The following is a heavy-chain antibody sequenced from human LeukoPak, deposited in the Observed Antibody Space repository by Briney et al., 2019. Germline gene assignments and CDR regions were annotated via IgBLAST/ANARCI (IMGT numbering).Heavy chain of an antibody. J-gene: IGHJ4*02. CDR2: ISGSGGST. D-gene: IGHD3-10*01. CDR3: ARSLTKVRGYDY. CDR1: GFTFSSYA. Sequence: PGGSLRLSCAASGFTFSSYAMSWVRQAPGKGLEWDSAISGSGGSTYYADSVNGRFTIPRDNSKNTVYLQMNSLRIEDTAVYYCARSLTKVRGYDYWGQGTLVTVSS. V-gene: IGHV3-23*01.